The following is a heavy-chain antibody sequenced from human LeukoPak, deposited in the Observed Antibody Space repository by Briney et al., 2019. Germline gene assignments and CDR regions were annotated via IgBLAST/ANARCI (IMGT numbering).Heavy chain of an antibody. J-gene: IGHJ6*02. CDR3: ARRGDYAGGLGYYGMDV. CDR2: ISSSSSTI. D-gene: IGHD4-17*01. Sequence: GGSLRLSRAASGFTFSTYSMSSVRQAPGNGLEWVSYISSSSSTIYYADSVKGRFTISRDNAKNSLYLQMNSLRAEDTAVYYCARRGDYAGGLGYYGMDVWGQGTTVTVSS. V-gene: IGHV3-48*01. CDR1: GFTFSTYS.